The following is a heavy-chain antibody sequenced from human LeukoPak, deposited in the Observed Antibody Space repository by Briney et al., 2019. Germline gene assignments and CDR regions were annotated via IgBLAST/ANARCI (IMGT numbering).Heavy chain of an antibody. Sequence: SETLSLTCTVSGGSISSSSYYWGWLRQPPGKGLEWIGSIYYSGSTYYNPSLKSRVTISVDTSKNQFSLKLSSVTAADTAVYYCARHIAAAGNYYFDYWGQGTLVTVSS. CDR2: IYYSGST. CDR1: GGSISSSSYY. J-gene: IGHJ4*02. V-gene: IGHV4-39*01. D-gene: IGHD6-13*01. CDR3: ARHIAAAGNYYFDY.